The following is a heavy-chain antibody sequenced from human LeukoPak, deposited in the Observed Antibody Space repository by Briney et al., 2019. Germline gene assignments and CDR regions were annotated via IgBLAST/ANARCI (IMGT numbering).Heavy chain of an antibody. CDR2: IYYSGST. V-gene: IGHV4-59*01. Sequence: SETLSLTCTVSGGSISSYYWSWIRQPPGKGLEWIGYIYYSGSTNYSPSLKSRVTISVDTSKNQFSLKLSSVTAADTAVYYCARVEGYSRLIDYWGQGTLVTVSS. CDR3: ARVEGYSRLIDY. D-gene: IGHD5-18*01. CDR1: GGSISSYY. J-gene: IGHJ4*02.